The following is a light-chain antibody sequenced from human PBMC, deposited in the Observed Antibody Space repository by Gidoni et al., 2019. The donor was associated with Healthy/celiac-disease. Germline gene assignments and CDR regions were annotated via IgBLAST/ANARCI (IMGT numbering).Light chain of an antibody. V-gene: IGLV3-21*02. J-gene: IGLJ2*01. CDR3: QVWDSSSDHPV. CDR2: DDN. Sequence: SYVLTQPPSVSVAPGQTARITCGGNNIGSKSVHWYQQKPGQAPVLVVYDDNDGPSGIPGRFSGSNSGNTATLTISRVEAGDEADYYCQVWDSSSDHPVFGGGTKLTVL. CDR1: NIGSKS.